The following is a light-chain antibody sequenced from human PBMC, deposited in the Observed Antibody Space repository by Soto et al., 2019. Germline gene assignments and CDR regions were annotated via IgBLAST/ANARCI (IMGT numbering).Light chain of an antibody. Sequence: IVLTQSPGTLSFSPGERGTLSCXXSQSVSSGYLAWYQQKPGQAPRLLIYDASSRATGIPDRFSGSGSGTDFTLTISRLEPEDFAVYYCQQYGGSPRTFGQGTKVDNK. CDR3: QQYGGSPRT. CDR2: DAS. CDR1: QSVSSGY. V-gene: IGKV3-20*01. J-gene: IGKJ1*01.